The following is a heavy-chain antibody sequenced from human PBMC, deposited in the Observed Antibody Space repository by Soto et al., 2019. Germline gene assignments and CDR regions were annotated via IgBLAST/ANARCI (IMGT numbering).Heavy chain of an antibody. J-gene: IGHJ4*02. CDR3: ASVDTAMVTDY. CDR1: GGTFSSYA. CDR2: IIPIFGTA. V-gene: IGHV1-69*12. D-gene: IGHD5-18*01. Sequence: QVQLVQSGAEVKKPGSSVKVSCKASGGTFSSYAISWVRQAPGQGLEWMGGIIPIFGTANYAQKFQGRVKHIADESASTAYMELSSMRSEDTAVYYCASVDTAMVTDYWGQGTLVTVSS.